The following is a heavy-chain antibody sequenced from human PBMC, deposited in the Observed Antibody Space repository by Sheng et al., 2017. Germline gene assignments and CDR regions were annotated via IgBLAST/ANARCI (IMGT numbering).Heavy chain of an antibody. CDR2: IIPIFGTA. V-gene: IGHV1-69*05. CDR3: ARLFHCSSTSCYGNWFDP. Sequence: QVQLVQSGAEVKKPGSSVKVSCKASGGTFSSYAISWVRQAPGQGLEWMGGIIPIFGTANYAQKFQGRVTITTDESTSTAYMELSSLRSEDTAVYYCARLFHCSSTSCYGNWFDPWGQGTLVTVSS. J-gene: IGHJ5*02. D-gene: IGHD2-2*01. CDR1: GGTFSSYA.